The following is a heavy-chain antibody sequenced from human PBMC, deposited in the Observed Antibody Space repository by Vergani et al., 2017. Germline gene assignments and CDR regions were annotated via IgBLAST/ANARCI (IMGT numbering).Heavy chain of an antibody. V-gene: IGHV3-23*04. CDR3: AKDFRPIGGYGMDV. D-gene: IGHD3-10*01. Sequence: EVQLVESGGGLIQPGGSLRLSCAASGFTVSSNYMSWVRQAPGKGLEWVSAISGSGGSTYYADSVKGRFTISRDNSKNTLYLQMNSLRAEDTAVYYCAKDFRPIGGYGMDVWGQGTTVTVSS. CDR1: GFTVSSNY. J-gene: IGHJ6*02. CDR2: ISGSGGST.